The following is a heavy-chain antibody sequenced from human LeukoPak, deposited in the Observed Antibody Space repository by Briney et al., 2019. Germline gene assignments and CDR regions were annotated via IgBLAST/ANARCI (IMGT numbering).Heavy chain of an antibody. D-gene: IGHD2-2*01. CDR1: GVSISSYY. J-gene: IGHJ3*02. V-gene: IGHV4-59*12. CDR2: IYYSGST. CDR3: ARGDIVVVPAAYVGAFDI. Sequence: SETLSLTCTVSGVSISSYYWSWIRLPPGKGLEWIGYIYYSGSTNYNPSLKSRVTISVDTSKNQFSLKLSSVTAADTAVYYCARGDIVVVPAAYVGAFDIWGQGTMVTVSS.